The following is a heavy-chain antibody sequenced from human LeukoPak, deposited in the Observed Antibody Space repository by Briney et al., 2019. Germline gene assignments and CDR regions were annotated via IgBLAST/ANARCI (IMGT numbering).Heavy chain of an antibody. CDR1: GYSFTDNY. CDR3: AREGIKIFGGWAPFDP. V-gene: IGHV1-2*02. CDR2: INPLSGGP. J-gene: IGHJ5*02. Sequence: ASVKVSCKASGYSFTDNYIHWVRQAPGQGLEWMGWINPLSGGPMYAQKFQGRVTMTRDTSLSTAYIELNGLKSDDTAIYYCAREGIKIFGGWAPFDPWGQGTLVTVS. D-gene: IGHD3-3*01.